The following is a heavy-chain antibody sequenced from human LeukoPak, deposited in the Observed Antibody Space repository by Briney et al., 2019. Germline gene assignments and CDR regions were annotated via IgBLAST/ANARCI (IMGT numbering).Heavy chain of an antibody. CDR1: GYTFTSYD. Sequence: GASVKVSCKASGYTFTSYDINWVRQATGQGLEWMGWISAYNGNTNYAQKLQGRVTMTTDTSTSTAYMELRSLRSDDTAVYYCARGHFSTPYNWNDGGHVVDYWGQGTLVTVSS. CDR3: ARGHFSTPYNWNDGGHVVDY. D-gene: IGHD1-1*01. V-gene: IGHV1-18*01. CDR2: ISAYNGNT. J-gene: IGHJ4*02.